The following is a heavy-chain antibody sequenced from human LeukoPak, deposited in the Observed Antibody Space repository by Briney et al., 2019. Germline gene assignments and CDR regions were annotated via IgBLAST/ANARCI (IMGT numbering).Heavy chain of an antibody. CDR1: GYTFTSYA. V-gene: IGHV1-3*01. Sequence: ASVKVCCTASGYTFTSYAMHLVRQAPGQRLGRMGGSNAGNGNTKYSQKCQGRVTSTRDTSASTAYMELSSVRSEDTAVYYCAREFGYCSSTSCGDFDYWGQGTLVTVSS. J-gene: IGHJ4*02. CDR3: AREFGYCSSTSCGDFDY. D-gene: IGHD2-2*03. CDR2: SNAGNGNT.